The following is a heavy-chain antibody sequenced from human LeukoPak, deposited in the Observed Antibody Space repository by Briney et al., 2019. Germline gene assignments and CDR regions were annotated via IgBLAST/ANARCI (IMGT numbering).Heavy chain of an antibody. CDR1: GGTFSSYA. J-gene: IGHJ3*02. CDR3: ARGHLVVVTADDAFDI. CDR2: ISAYNGNT. D-gene: IGHD2-21*02. Sequence: ASVKVSCKASGGTFSSYAISWVRQAPGQGLEWMGWISAYNGNTNYAQKLQGRVTMTTDTSTSTAYMELRSLRSDDTAVYYCARGHLVVVTADDAFDIWGQGTMVTVSS. V-gene: IGHV1-18*01.